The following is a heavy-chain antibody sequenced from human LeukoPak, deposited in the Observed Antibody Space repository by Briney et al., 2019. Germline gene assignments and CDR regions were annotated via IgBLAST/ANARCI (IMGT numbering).Heavy chain of an antibody. D-gene: IGHD3-16*02. J-gene: IGHJ5*02. V-gene: IGHV1-46*01. Sequence: ASVKVSCKASGYTFTSYYMHWVRQAPGQGLEWMGLINPSGSSTLYAQKFQGRVTMTRDMSTTTDYMELSSLRSEDTAVYYCARDNSVGDIAWWFDPWGQGTLVTVSS. CDR1: GYTFTSYY. CDR3: ARDNSVGDIAWWFDP. CDR2: INPSGSST.